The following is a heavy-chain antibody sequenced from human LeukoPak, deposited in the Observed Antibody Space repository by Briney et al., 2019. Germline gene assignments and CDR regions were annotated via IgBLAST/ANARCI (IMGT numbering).Heavy chain of an antibody. Sequence: SVKVSYKASGGTSSSYAISWVRQAPGQGLEWMGRIIPILGIANYAQKFQGRVTITADKSTSTAYMELSSLRSEDTAVYYCAREGVAAAGADYWGQGTLVTVSS. CDR1: GGTSSSYA. J-gene: IGHJ4*02. CDR3: AREGVAAAGADY. CDR2: IIPILGIA. V-gene: IGHV1-69*04. D-gene: IGHD6-13*01.